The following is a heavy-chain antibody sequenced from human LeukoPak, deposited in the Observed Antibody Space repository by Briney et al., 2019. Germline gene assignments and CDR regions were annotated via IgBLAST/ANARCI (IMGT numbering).Heavy chain of an antibody. CDR2: NT. V-gene: IGHV3-66*01. Sequence: GGSLRLSCAASGFTVSNKYMSWVRQAPGKGLEWVSVNTYYADSVKGRFTISRDNSKNTLYLQMNSLRAEDTAVYYCARDIVPRFDPWGQGTLVTVSS. J-gene: IGHJ5*02. D-gene: IGHD2-8*01. CDR3: ARDIVPRFDP. CDR1: GFTVSNKY.